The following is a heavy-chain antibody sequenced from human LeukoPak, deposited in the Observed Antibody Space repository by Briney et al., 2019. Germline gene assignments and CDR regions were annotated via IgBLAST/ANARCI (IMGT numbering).Heavy chain of an antibody. V-gene: IGHV3-30-3*01. CDR2: ISYDGSNK. D-gene: IGHD3-10*01. CDR1: GFTFGSYA. Sequence: GGSLRLSCAASGFTFGSYAMHWVRQAPGKGLEWVAVISYDGSNKYYADSVKGRFTISRDNSKNTLYLQMNSLRAEDTAVYYCARESLRNRMFDPWGQGTLVTVSS. CDR3: ARESLRNRMFDP. J-gene: IGHJ5*02.